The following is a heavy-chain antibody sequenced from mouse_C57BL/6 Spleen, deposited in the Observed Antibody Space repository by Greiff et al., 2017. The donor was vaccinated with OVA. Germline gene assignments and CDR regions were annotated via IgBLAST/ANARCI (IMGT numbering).Heavy chain of an antibody. V-gene: IGHV1-81*01. CDR2: IYPRSGNT. CDR1: GYTFTSYG. Sequence: VQLKESGAELARPGASVKLSCKASGYTFTSYGISWVKQRPGQGLEWIGEIYPRSGNTYYNEKFKGKATLTADKSSSTAHMELRSLTSEDSAVYFCARYTTVVAREGYFDVWGTGTTVTVSS. CDR3: ARYTTVVAREGYFDV. D-gene: IGHD1-1*01. J-gene: IGHJ1*03.